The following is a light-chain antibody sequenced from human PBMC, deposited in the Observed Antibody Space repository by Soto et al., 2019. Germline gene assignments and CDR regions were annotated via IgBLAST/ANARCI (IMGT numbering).Light chain of an antibody. J-gene: IGLJ3*02. Sequence: QAVVTQAPSFSVSPGRTVTLTCGLSSGSVSTSYYPSWYQQTPGQAPRTLIYRTNTRSSGVPDRFSGSILGNKAALTITGAQADDESDYYCVLYMGSGIWVFGGGTKLTVL. CDR3: VLYMGSGIWV. CDR1: SGSVSTSYY. V-gene: IGLV8-61*01. CDR2: RTN.